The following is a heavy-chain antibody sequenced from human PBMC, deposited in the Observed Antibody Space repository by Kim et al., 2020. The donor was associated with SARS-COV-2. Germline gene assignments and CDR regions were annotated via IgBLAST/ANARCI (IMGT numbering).Heavy chain of an antibody. J-gene: IGHJ5*02. D-gene: IGHD6-6*01. CDR1: GYTFTSYA. V-gene: IGHV1-3*01. Sequence: ASVKVSCKASGYTFTSYAMHWVRQAPGQRLEWMGWINAGNGNTKYSQKFQGRVTITRDTSASTAYMELSSLRSEDTAVYYCARDISYSSYSQWFDPWGQGTLVTVSS. CDR2: INAGNGNT. CDR3: ARDISYSSYSQWFDP.